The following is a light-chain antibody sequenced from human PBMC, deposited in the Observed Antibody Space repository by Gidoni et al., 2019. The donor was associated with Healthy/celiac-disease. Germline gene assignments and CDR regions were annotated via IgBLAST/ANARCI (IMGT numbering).Light chain of an antibody. J-gene: IGKJ5*01. CDR1: QSVRSSY. V-gene: IGKV3-20*01. Sequence: IILTMSPGTLSLSPGERATLPSRASQSVRSSYLAWYQQKPGQAPRLLIYAASSRATGIPDRFSGSGSGTDFPLTISRLEPEDFAVYYCQQYGSSLITFGQGTRLEIK. CDR3: QQYGSSLIT. CDR2: AAS.